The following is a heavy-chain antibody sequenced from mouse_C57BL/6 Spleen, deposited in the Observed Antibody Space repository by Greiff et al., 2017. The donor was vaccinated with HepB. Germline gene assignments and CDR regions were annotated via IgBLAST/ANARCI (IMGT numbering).Heavy chain of an antibody. CDR1: GFTFSDYG. D-gene: IGHD2-3*01. Sequence: EVKLVESGGGLVKPGGSLKLSCAASGFTFSDYGMHWVRQAPEKGLEWVAYISSGSSTIYYADTVKGRFTISRDNAKNTLFLQMTSLRSEDTAMYYCARLGYSFFYAMDYWGQGTSVTVSS. CDR3: ARLGYSFFYAMDY. V-gene: IGHV5-17*01. CDR2: ISSGSSTI. J-gene: IGHJ4*01.